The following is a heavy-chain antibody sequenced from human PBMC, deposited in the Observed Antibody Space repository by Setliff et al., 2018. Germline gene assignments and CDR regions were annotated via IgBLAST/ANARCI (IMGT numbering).Heavy chain of an antibody. CDR2: IIPIFGTA. D-gene: IGHD1-26*01. Sequence: SVKVSCKASGGTFVNYAISWVRQAPGQGLEWMGGIIPIFGTANYAQKFQGRVTITADESTSTAYMELSSLRSEDTAVYYCARVSRTIVAARGFDYWGQGTLVTVS. CDR3: ARVSRTIVAARGFDY. V-gene: IGHV1-69*13. CDR1: GGTFVNYA. J-gene: IGHJ4*02.